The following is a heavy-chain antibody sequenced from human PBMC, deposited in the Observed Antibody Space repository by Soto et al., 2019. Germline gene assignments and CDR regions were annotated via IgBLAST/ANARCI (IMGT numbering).Heavy chain of an antibody. CDR1: GFTFSSYA. CDR2: ISGSGGST. J-gene: IGHJ6*02. V-gene: IGHV3-23*01. D-gene: IGHD6-13*01. Sequence: GGSLRLSCAASGFTFSSYAMSWVRQAPGKGLECVSAISGSGGSTDYADSVKGRFTISRDNSKNTLYLQMNSLRVEDTAVYYCAKDPPSERMQPDYGMDVWGQGTTVTVSS. CDR3: AKDPPSERMQPDYGMDV.